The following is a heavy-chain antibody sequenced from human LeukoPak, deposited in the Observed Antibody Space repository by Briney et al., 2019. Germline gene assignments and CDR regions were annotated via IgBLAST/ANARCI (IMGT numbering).Heavy chain of an antibody. CDR1: GYTFTSHD. J-gene: IGHJ4*02. CDR2: LSPHNGNT. V-gene: IGHV1-18*01. Sequence: GASVKVSCKASGYTFTSHDVSWVRQAPGQGLEWMGWLSPHNGNTKYAQKFQGRVTMTTDTSTNTAYMELRSLGSDDTAVYYCTRGPPMAAAHFDSWGQGTLVTVSS. CDR3: TRGPPMAAAHFDS. D-gene: IGHD6-13*01.